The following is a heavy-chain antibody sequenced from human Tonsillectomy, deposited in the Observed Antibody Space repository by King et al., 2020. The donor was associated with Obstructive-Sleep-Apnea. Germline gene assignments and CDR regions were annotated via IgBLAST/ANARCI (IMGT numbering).Heavy chain of an antibody. D-gene: IGHD3-22*01. CDR2: ISAYNDNT. CDR1: GYTFTNYG. CDR3: ARDYYDSSGYYPQPSDY. J-gene: IGHJ4*02. V-gene: IGHV1-18*04. Sequence: VQLVESGAEVKKPGASVKVSCKASGYTFTNYGISWVRQAPGHGLDWMGWISAYNDNTNYAQNLQDRVTMTTDTSTSTAYMELRSLRSDDTAGYYCARDYYDSSGYYPQPSDYWGQGTLVTVSS.